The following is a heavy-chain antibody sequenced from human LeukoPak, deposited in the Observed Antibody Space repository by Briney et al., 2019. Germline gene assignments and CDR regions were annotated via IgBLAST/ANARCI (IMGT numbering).Heavy chain of an antibody. CDR2: IYYSGTT. Sequence: PSETLSLTCTVSGGSISSSSYYWGWIRQPPGKGLEWIGSIYYSGTTYYNPSLKSRVTISVDTSKNQFSLKLSSVTAADTAVYYCARAHGYSYVTDYWGQGTLVTVSS. CDR1: GGSISSSSYY. V-gene: IGHV4-39*07. J-gene: IGHJ4*02. D-gene: IGHD5-18*01. CDR3: ARAHGYSYVTDY.